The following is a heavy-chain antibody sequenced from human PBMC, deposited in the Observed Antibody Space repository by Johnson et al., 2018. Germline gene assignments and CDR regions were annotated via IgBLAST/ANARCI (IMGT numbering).Heavy chain of an antibody. D-gene: IGHD3-3*01. CDR1: GFTFSSYA. CDR3: AKGDDFWSGYISGYYYAMDV. V-gene: IGHV3-23*04. J-gene: IGHJ6*02. Sequence: VQLVQAGGGLVQPGGSLRLSCAASGFTFSSYAMSGVRQAPGKGLEWVSVISGSGGSAYYADSVKGRFTISRDNSKNTLYLQRNSLRAEDTAVYYCAKGDDFWSGYISGYYYAMDVWGQGTTVTVSS. CDR2: ISGSGGSA.